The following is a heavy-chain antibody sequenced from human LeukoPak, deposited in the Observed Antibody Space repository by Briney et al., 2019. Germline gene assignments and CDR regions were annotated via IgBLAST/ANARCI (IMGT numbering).Heavy chain of an antibody. CDR1: GVSMSSPSFY. J-gene: IGHJ6*03. V-gene: IGHV4-39*01. D-gene: IGHD3-10*01. CDR3: ASMSRGVILGPNYYSYYMDV. CDR2: IYYSGST. Sequence: PSETLSLTCSVSGVSMSSPSFYWAWIRQPPGKGLEWIGNIYYSGSTYYNPSLQSRVTISVDPSNNQFSLKLTSVTAPDKAVYYCASMSRGVILGPNYYSYYMDVWGEGATVIVSS.